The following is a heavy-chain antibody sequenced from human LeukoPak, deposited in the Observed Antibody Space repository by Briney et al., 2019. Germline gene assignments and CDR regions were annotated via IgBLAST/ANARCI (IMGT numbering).Heavy chain of an antibody. CDR3: ARAMSIVARLKTIFDY. J-gene: IGHJ4*02. CDR1: GYSISTGNS. V-gene: IGHV4-38-2*02. CDR2: FDHGGST. D-gene: IGHD3-16*02. Sequence: SGTLSLSCTVSGYSISTGNSCDWLRPPPGRGLEWFGIFDHGGSTYYNPSLKSRVTISVDTAKNPLSLNMTSVSAADTAVYYCARAMSIVARLKTIFDYWGQGALVTVSS.